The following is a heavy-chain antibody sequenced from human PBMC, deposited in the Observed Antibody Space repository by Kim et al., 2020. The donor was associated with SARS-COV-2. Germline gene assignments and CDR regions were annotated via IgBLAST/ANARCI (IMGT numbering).Heavy chain of an antibody. CDR3: AKATTGHYYYIDV. D-gene: IGHD4-17*01. J-gene: IGHJ6*03. CDR1: GGSISSYY. V-gene: IGHV4-59*08. Sequence: SETLSLTCTISGGSISSYYWSWIRQPPGKGLEWIGYIYYSGSTRSTNYNSSLQSRVAISVDTSKNQFSLKLSSVTAADTAVYYCAKATTGHYYYIDVWGKRTTVTVSS. CDR2: IYYSGSTRST.